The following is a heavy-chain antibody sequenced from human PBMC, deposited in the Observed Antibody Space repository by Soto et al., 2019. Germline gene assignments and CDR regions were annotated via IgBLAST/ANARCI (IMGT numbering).Heavy chain of an antibody. V-gene: IGHV4-39*01. CDR3: ARQRSGYYDSSGYYEAEYFQH. Sequence: PSETLSLTCTVSGGSISSSSYYWGWIRQPPGKGLEWIGSIYYSGSTYYNPSLKSRVTISVDTSKNQFSLKLSSVTAADTAVYYCARQRSGYYDSSGYYEAEYFQHWGQGTLVTVSS. J-gene: IGHJ1*01. CDR1: GGSISSSSYY. CDR2: IYYSGST. D-gene: IGHD3-22*01.